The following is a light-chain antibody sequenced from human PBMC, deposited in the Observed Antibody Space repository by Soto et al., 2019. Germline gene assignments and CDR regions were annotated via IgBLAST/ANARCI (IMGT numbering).Light chain of an antibody. J-gene: IGKJ4*01. Sequence: DIQMTQSPSSVSASAGDRVTITCRASQIIYKWVVWYQQKPGKAPKLLIHSATTLQSGVPSRFSGSGSGTEFTLTISSLQPEDVATYYCQRADSFPLLTFGGGTKVDIK. V-gene: IGKV1-12*01. CDR3: QRADSFPLLT. CDR1: QIIYKW. CDR2: SAT.